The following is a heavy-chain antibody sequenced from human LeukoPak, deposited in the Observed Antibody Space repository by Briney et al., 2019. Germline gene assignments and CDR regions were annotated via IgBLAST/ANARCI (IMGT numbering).Heavy chain of an antibody. J-gene: IGHJ4*02. V-gene: IGHV1-69*13. CDR2: IIPIFGTA. D-gene: IGHD3-9*01. CDR1: GGTFIRYA. Sequence: SVTVSCKASGGTFIRYAISGVRQAPGQGLEWMGGIIPIFGTANYAQKFQDRVTITADESTSTAYMELSSLRSEDTAVYYCARPLRYFVYWGQGTLVIVSS. CDR3: ARPLRYFVY.